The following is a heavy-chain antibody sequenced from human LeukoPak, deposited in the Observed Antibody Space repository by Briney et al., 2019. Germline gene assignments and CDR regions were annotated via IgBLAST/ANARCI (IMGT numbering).Heavy chain of an antibody. CDR1: GYTFTGYY. CDR2: FDPEDGET. V-gene: IGHV1-24*01. J-gene: IGHJ4*02. Sequence: ASVKVSCKASGYTFTGYYMHWVRQAPGKGLEWMGGFDPEDGETIYAQKFQGRVTMTEDTSTDTAYMELSSLRSEDTAVYYCATDYPDGSYYYWGQGTLVTVSS. CDR3: ATDYPDGSYYY. D-gene: IGHD1-26*01.